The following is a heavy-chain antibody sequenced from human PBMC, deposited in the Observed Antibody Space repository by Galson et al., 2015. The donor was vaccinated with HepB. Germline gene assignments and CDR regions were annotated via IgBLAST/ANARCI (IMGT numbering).Heavy chain of an antibody. CDR1: GFTISDYG. V-gene: IGHV3-23*01. D-gene: IGHD1-1*01. CDR2: IGSGGRT. Sequence: SLRLSCAAAGFTISDYGIDWVRQPPGKGLEWVSGIGSGGRTYYTDSVKGRFTISRDNSKNTVFLQMNSLRAEDTAEYFCAVNMKRGTSDYWGQGTRVTVSS. CDR3: AVNMKRGTSDY. J-gene: IGHJ4*02.